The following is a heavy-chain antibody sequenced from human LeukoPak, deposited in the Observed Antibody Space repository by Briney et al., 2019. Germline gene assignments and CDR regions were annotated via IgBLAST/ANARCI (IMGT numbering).Heavy chain of an antibody. J-gene: IGHJ3*02. CDR2: VYYSGAT. CDR1: GGSITSYY. V-gene: IGHV4-59*01. Sequence: PSETLSLTCTVSGGSITSYYWNWIRQPPGKGLEWIGYVYYSGATNYNPSLTTRLTISVDTAKNQFSLKLRSVTAADTAVYYCAREDCSGGSCYSLSLTPVFHVFDIWGQGTMVTVSS. D-gene: IGHD2-15*01. CDR3: AREDCSGGSCYSLSLTPVFHVFDI.